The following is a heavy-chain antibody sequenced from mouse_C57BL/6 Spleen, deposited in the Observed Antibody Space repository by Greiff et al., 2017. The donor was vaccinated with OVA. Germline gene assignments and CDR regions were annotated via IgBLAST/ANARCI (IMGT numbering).Heavy chain of an antibody. Sequence: VQLKQSGPELVKPGASVKIPCKASGYTFTDYNMDWVKQSHGKSLEWIGDINPNNGGTIYNQKFKGKATLTVDKSSSTAYMELRSLTSEDTAVYYCARSADYYGSSYVRFDYWGQGTTLTVSS. CDR3: ARSADYYGSSYVRFDY. D-gene: IGHD1-1*01. V-gene: IGHV1-18*01. CDR2: INPNNGGT. J-gene: IGHJ2*01. CDR1: GYTFTDYN.